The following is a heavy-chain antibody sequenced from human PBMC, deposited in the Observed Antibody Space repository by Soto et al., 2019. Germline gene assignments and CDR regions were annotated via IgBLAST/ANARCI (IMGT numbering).Heavy chain of an antibody. V-gene: IGHV1-69*08. CDR2: IIPILGIA. Sequence: QVQLVQSGAEVKKPGSSVKVSCKASGGTYSSYTISWVRQAPGQGLEWMGRIIPILGIANYAQKFQGRVTITADKSTSTAYMELSSLRSEDTAVYYCAREGGIAAAAPPSDYWGQGTLVTVSS. D-gene: IGHD6-13*01. CDR1: GGTYSSYT. CDR3: AREGGIAAAAPPSDY. J-gene: IGHJ4*02.